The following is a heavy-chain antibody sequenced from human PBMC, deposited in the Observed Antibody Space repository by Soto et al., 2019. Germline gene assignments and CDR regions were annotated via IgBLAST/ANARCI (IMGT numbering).Heavy chain of an antibody. J-gene: IGHJ4*02. CDR1: GGTFSSYA. Sequence: SVKVSCKASGGTFSSYAISWVRQAPGQGLEWMGGIIPIFGTANYAQKFQGRVTITADESTSTACMELSSLRSEDTAVYYCARVGLRLGELSLPSDYWGQGTLVTVSS. CDR3: ARVGLRLGELSLPSDY. D-gene: IGHD3-16*02. V-gene: IGHV1-69*13. CDR2: IIPIFGTA.